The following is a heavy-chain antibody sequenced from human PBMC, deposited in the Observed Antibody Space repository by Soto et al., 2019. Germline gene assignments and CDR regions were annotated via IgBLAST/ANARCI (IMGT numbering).Heavy chain of an antibody. Sequence: QVQLVESGGGSVKPGGSLRLSCAASGFTFGGFYMGWIRQAPGRGLEWVSFISGSGGIIYLADSVKGRFAISRDNTKNSLYLQINSLRAEDAAVYYCGRDTYYDGSGYHSGGVDFWGQGTLVTVSS. V-gene: IGHV3-11*01. CDR1: GFTFGGFY. D-gene: IGHD3-22*01. J-gene: IGHJ4*02. CDR2: ISGSGGII. CDR3: GRDTYYDGSGYHSGGVDF.